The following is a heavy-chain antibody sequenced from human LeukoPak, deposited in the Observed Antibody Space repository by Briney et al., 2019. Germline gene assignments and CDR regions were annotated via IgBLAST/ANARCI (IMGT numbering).Heavy chain of an antibody. J-gene: IGHJ6*03. D-gene: IGHD3-10*01. Sequence: SETLSLTCTVSGGSISSYYWSWIRQPPGKGLEWIGYIYYSGGTNYNPSLKSRVTISVDTSKNQFSLKLSSVTAADTAVYYCARRGSYYYYYMDVWGKGTTVTVSS. CDR3: ARRGSYYYYYMDV. CDR2: IYYSGGT. CDR1: GGSISSYY. V-gene: IGHV4-59*01.